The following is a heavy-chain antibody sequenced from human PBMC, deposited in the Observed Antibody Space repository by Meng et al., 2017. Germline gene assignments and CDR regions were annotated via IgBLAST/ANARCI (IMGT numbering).Heavy chain of an antibody. CDR3: ARGHSGSYYIDSNWLDP. CDR2: IIPIFGTA. Sequence: SVKVSCKASGGTFSSYAISWVRQAPGQGLEWMGGIIPIFGTANYAQKFQGRVTITADESTSTAYMELSSLRSEDTAVYYCARGHSGSYYIDSNWLDPWGQGTLVTVSS. J-gene: IGHJ5*02. D-gene: IGHD1-26*01. CDR1: GGTFSSYA. V-gene: IGHV1-69*13.